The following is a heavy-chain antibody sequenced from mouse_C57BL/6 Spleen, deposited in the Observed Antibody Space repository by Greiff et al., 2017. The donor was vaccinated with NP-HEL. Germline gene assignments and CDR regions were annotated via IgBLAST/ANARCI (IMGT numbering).Heavy chain of an antibody. V-gene: IGHV5-17*01. CDR2: ISSGSSTI. D-gene: IGHD1-1*01. J-gene: IGHJ3*01. CDR3: ASATTVVEGFAY. Sequence: VQLKESGGGLVKPGGSLKLSCAASGFTFSDYGMHWVRQAPEKGLEWVAYISSGSSTIYYADTVKGRFTISRDNAKNTLFLQMTSLRSEDTAMYYGASATTVVEGFAYWGQGTLVTVSA. CDR1: GFTFSDYG.